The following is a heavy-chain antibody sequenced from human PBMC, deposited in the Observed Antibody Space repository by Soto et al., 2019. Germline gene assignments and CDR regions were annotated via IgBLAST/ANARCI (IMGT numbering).Heavy chain of an antibody. CDR3: VRTGLVVAAATREDY. V-gene: IGHV3-74*01. Sequence: EVQLVESGGGLVQPGGSLRLSCAASGFTFSSYWMHWVRQAPGKGLVWVSRINSDGSSTSYADSVKGRFTISRDNAKNQAYLEMDRLGAEGTGVYYCVRTGLVVAAATREDYWGQGTLVTVSS. D-gene: IGHD2-15*01. CDR1: GFTFSSYW. J-gene: IGHJ4*02. CDR2: INSDGSST.